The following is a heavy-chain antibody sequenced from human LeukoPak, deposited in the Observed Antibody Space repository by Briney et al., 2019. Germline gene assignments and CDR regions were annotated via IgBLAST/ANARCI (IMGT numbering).Heavy chain of an antibody. CDR3: ASGLRVRGPSLVASGY. D-gene: IGHD3-10*01. V-gene: IGHV4-34*01. J-gene: IGHJ4*02. CDR2: INHSGST. Sequence: PSETLSLTCAVYGGSFSGYYWSWIRQPPGKGLEWIGEINHSGSTNYNPSLKSRVTISVDTSKNQFSLKLSSVTAADTAVYYCASGLRVRGPSLVASGYWGQGTLVTVSS. CDR1: GGSFSGYY.